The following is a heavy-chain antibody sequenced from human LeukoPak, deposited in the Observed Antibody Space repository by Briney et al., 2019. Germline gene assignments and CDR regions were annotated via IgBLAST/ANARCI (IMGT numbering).Heavy chain of an antibody. Sequence: GGSLRLSCTASGFTFGDYAANWVRQAPGKGLEWVGLIRSKAYGGTTEYAASVKGRFAISRGDSKSIAYLQMNSLKTEDTAVYYCTTDRYSGYDYGYWGQGTLVTVSS. D-gene: IGHD5-12*01. CDR1: GFTFGDYA. J-gene: IGHJ4*02. CDR2: IRSKAYGGTT. CDR3: TTDRYSGYDYGY. V-gene: IGHV3-49*04.